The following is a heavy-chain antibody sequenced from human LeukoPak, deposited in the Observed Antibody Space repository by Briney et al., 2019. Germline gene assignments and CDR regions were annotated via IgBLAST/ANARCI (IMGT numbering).Heavy chain of an antibody. Sequence: SVKVSCKASGGTFSSYAISWVRQAPGQGLEWMGGIIPIFGTANYAQKFQGRVTITADKSTSTAYMELSSLRSEDTAVYYCARDRAYNGYELDYWGQGTLVTVSS. J-gene: IGHJ4*02. D-gene: IGHD5-12*01. CDR1: GGTFSSYA. CDR3: ARDRAYNGYELDY. V-gene: IGHV1-69*06. CDR2: IIPIFGTA.